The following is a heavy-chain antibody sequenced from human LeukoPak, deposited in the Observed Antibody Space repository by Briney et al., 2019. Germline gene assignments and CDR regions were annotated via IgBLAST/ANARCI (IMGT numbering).Heavy chain of an antibody. J-gene: IGHJ5*02. D-gene: IGHD2-15*01. V-gene: IGHV3-23*01. CDR3: AKGGYTTWFDP. Sequence: GGSLRLSCAASGFTFREYSMSWVRQAPGKGLEWVSNIRSNGGDTYYTDSVKGQFTISRDNSKNTLYLEMNSLRAGDTAVYYCAKGGYTTWFDPWGQGTLVTVSS. CDR1: GFTFREYS. CDR2: IRSNGGDT.